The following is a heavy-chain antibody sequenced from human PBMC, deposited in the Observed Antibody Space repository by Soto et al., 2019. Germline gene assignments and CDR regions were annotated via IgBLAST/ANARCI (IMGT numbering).Heavy chain of an antibody. D-gene: IGHD3-9*01. Sequence: SETLSLTCTVSGGSISSYYWSWIRQPPGKGLEWIGYIYYSGSTNYNPSLKSRVTISVDTSKNQFSLKLSSVTAADTAVYYCARGHDILTGYYTAVHWFDPLGQGTLVTVSS. CDR2: IYYSGST. J-gene: IGHJ5*02. CDR3: ARGHDILTGYYTAVHWFDP. CDR1: GGSISSYY. V-gene: IGHV4-59*08.